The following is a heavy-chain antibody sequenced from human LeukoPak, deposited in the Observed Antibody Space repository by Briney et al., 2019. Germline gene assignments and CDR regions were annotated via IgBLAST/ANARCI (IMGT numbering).Heavy chain of an antibody. J-gene: IGHJ6*02. CDR1: GYTFTSYG. CDR2: ISAYNGNT. Sequence: ASVKVSCKASGYTFTSYGISWVRQAPGQGLEWMGWISAYNGNTNYAQKLQGRVTMTTDTSTSTAYMELRSLRSDDTAVYYCARGPYCSSTSWYRPYYGMDVWGQGTTVTVSS. CDR3: ARGPYCSSTSWYRPYYGMDV. D-gene: IGHD2-2*01. V-gene: IGHV1-18*01.